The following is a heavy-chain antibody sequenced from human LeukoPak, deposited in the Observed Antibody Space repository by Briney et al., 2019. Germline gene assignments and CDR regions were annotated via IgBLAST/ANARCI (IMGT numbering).Heavy chain of an antibody. CDR3: ARVLAARPDSGNFDY. CDR2: INWNGGST. D-gene: IGHD6-6*01. J-gene: IGHJ4*02. CDR1: GFTFDDYG. Sequence: PGGSLRLSCAASGFTFDDYGMSWVRQAPGKGLEWVSGINWNGGSTGYADSVKGRFTISRDNAKNSLYLQMNSLRAEDTALYYCARVLAARPDSGNFDYWGQGTLVTVSS. V-gene: IGHV3-20*04.